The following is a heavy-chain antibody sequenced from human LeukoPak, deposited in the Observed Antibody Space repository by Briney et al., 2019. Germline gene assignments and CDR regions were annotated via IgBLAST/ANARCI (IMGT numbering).Heavy chain of an antibody. V-gene: IGHV1-18*01. J-gene: IGHJ5*02. Sequence: GASVKVSCKASGYTFTSYGISWVRQAPGQGLECMGWISAYNGNTNYAQKLQGRVTMTTDTSTSTAYMELRSLRSDDTAVYYCARAGYGDYALEGSWFDPWGQGTLVTVSS. D-gene: IGHD4-17*01. CDR1: GYTFTSYG. CDR2: ISAYNGNT. CDR3: ARAGYGDYALEGSWFDP.